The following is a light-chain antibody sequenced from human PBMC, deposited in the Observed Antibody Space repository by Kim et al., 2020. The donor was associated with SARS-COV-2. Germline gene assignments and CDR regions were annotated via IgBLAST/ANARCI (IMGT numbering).Light chain of an antibody. CDR2: DAS. CDR3: QEYKSDSWT. Sequence: GDRVTITCRTSQSINIWLAWYQQKPGKAPNLLIYDASILESGVPARFSGSGSGTQFTLTISSLQPDDFATYYCQEYKSDSWTFCQGTKVDIK. CDR1: QSINIW. J-gene: IGKJ1*01. V-gene: IGKV1-5*01.